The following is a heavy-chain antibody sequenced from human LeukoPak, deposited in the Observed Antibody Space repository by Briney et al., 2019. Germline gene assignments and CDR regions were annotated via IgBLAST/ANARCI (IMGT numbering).Heavy chain of an antibody. D-gene: IGHD6-19*01. J-gene: IGHJ4*02. CDR2: ISTYRGDT. V-gene: IGHV1-18*01. CDR3: ARVATSGWYSGN. Sequence: ASVRVSCKASGYTFTSYGISWVRQAPGQGLEWVGWISTYRGDTNYAQKLQGRVTMTTDTSTSTAYMELRSLRSDDTAVYYCARVATSGWYSGNWGQGTLVTVSS. CDR1: GYTFTSYG.